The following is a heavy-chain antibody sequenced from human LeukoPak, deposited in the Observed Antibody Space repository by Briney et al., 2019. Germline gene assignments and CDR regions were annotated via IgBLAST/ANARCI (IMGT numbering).Heavy chain of an antibody. CDR3: ARGNTTTWGYPDAFDI. CDR1: GGSISSSPYY. D-gene: IGHD7-27*01. Sequence: SETLSLTCTVSGGSISSSPYYWSWIRQPPGKGLEWIGEINHSGSTNYNPSLKSRVTISVDTSKNQFSLKLSSVTAADTAVYYCARGNTTTWGYPDAFDIWGKGKMVTVSS. V-gene: IGHV4-39*07. CDR2: INHSGST. J-gene: IGHJ3*02.